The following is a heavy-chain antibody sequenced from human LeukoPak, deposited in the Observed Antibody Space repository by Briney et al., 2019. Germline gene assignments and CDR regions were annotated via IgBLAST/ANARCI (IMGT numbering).Heavy chain of an antibody. J-gene: IGHJ4*02. CDR3: ARNPVGAAKFDY. V-gene: IGHV3-48*02. CDR1: GFTFNTYS. D-gene: IGHD1-26*01. Sequence: PGGSLRLSCAASGFTFNTYSMNWVRQAPGKGLEWVSYITSSSNTIYYADSVKGRFTVSRDNAKNSLYLQMNSLRDEDTAVYYCARNPVGAAKFDYWGQGTLVTVSS. CDR2: ITSSSNTI.